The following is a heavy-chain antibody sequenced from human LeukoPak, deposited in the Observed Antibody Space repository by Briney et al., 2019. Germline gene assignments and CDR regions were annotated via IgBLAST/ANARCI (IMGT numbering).Heavy chain of an antibody. D-gene: IGHD2-15*01. CDR2: IRHTGSDN. CDR3: ARVLIYCSGGSCGDDY. J-gene: IGHJ4*02. Sequence: GGSLRLSCVASGFAFRSYGMHWVRQAPDKGLEWVAFIRHTGSDNYADPVKGRFTISRDNSKNTLYLQMNSLRAEDTAVYYCARVLIYCSGGSCGDDYWGQGTLVTVSS. V-gene: IGHV3-30*02. CDR1: GFAFRSYG.